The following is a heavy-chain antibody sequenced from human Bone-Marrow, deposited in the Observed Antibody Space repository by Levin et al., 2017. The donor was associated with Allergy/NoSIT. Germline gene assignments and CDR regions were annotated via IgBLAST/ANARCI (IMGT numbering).Heavy chain of an antibody. D-gene: IGHD2-8*02. CDR1: GFTFSNYA. CDR2: ISGSGGST. V-gene: IGHV3-23*01. Sequence: GGSLRLSCVASGFTFSNYAMTWVRQAPGKGLEWVSAISGSGGSTYYADSVKGRFTISRDNSKNTLYLQMNSLRAEDTAVYYCAKELVADSRWAFDIWGQGTMVIVSS. J-gene: IGHJ3*02. CDR3: AKELVADSRWAFDI.